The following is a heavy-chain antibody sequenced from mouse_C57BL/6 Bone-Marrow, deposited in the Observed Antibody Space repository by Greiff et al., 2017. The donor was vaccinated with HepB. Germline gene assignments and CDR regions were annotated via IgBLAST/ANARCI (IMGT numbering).Heavy chain of an antibody. D-gene: IGHD3-2*02. Sequence: QVQLKQPGAELVRPGTSVKLSCKASGYTFTSYWMHWVKQRPGQGLEWIGVIDPSDSYTNYNQKFKGKATLTVDTSSSTAYMQLSSLTSEDSAVYYCARWGAAQATYYFDYWGQGTTLTVSS. V-gene: IGHV1-59*01. CDR3: ARWGAAQATYYFDY. CDR1: GYTFTSYW. J-gene: IGHJ2*01. CDR2: IDPSDSYT.